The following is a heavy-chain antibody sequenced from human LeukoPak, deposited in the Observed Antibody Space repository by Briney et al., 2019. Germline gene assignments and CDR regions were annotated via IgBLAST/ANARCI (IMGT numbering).Heavy chain of an antibody. V-gene: IGHV3-64*04. CDR1: GFTFSSYA. CDR3: ASMHYDSSGYYPHSAFDI. J-gene: IGHJ3*02. D-gene: IGHD3-22*01. CDR2: ISSNGGST. Sequence: GGSLRLSCSASGFTFSSYAMHWVRQAPGKGLEYVSAISSNGGSTYYADSVKGRFTISRDNSKNTLYLQMNSLRAEDTAVYYCASMHYDSSGYYPHSAFDIWGQGTMVTVSS.